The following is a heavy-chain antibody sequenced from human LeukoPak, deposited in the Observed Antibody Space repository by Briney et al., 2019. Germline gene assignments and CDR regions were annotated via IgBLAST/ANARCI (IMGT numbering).Heavy chain of an antibody. CDR3: AKDNVPYGGSAYSRVNGPLDY. Sequence: GGSLRLSCAASGFTFSSYAMNWVRQAPGKGLEWVSGISGGDGSTSYADSVKGRFTIIRDNSKNTLYLQMNSLGADDTAMYYCAKDNVPYGGSAYSRVNGPLDYWGLGTLVTVSS. J-gene: IGHJ4*02. CDR1: GFTFSSYA. D-gene: IGHD2-15*01. CDR2: ISGGDGST. V-gene: IGHV3-23*01.